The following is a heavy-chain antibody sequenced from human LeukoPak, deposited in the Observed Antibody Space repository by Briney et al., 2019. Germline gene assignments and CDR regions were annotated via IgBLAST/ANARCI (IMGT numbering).Heavy chain of an antibody. CDR1: GGSISSSNW. CDR2: IYHSGST. V-gene: IGHV4-4*02. Sequence: LRRTLPLTCAVSGGSISSSNWWSWVRQPPGKGLEWIGEIYHSGSTNYNPSLKSRVTISVDKSKNQFSLKLSSVTAADTAVYYCATTRDYYDSSGYARGRFDPWGQGTLVTVSS. D-gene: IGHD3-22*01. CDR3: ATTRDYYDSSGYARGRFDP. J-gene: IGHJ5*02.